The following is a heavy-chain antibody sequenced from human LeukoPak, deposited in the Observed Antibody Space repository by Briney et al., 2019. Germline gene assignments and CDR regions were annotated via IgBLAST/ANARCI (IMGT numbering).Heavy chain of an antibody. CDR2: INPYSGGT. J-gene: IGHJ4*02. Sequence: ASVKVSCKASGSTFIDYYIHWVRQAPGQGLEWMGWINPYSGGTNYAQKPQGRVTMTRDTSISTAYMELNSLRSDDTAVYYCAGTSKWLAFDYWGQGTLVTVSS. V-gene: IGHV1-2*02. CDR1: GSTFIDYY. CDR3: AGTSKWLAFDY. D-gene: IGHD6-19*01.